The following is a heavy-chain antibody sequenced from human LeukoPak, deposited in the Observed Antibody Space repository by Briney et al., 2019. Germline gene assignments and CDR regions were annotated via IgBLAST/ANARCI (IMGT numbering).Heavy chain of an antibody. J-gene: IGHJ5*02. Sequence: GASVKVSCKASGGTFSSYAISWVRQAPGQGLEWMGGIIPIFGTANYAQKFQGRVTITTDESTSTAYMELSSLRSEDTAVYYCARVGANSGSNWFDPWGQGTLVTVSS. D-gene: IGHD1-26*01. CDR3: ARVGANSGSNWFDP. CDR2: IIPIFGTA. V-gene: IGHV1-69*05. CDR1: GGTFSSYA.